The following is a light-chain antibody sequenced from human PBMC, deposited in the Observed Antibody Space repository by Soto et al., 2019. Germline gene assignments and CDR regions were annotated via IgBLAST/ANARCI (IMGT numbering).Light chain of an antibody. CDR1: SSDVGGYKF. V-gene: IGLV2-14*01. CDR2: NVY. J-gene: IGLJ1*01. Sequence: QSALTQPASVSGSPGQSITISCTGTSSDVGGYKFVSWYQQHPGTAPKLMIYNVYDRPSGISYRFSGSKSGNTASLTISGLQGEDEADYYCSAYTVSRTYVFGTGTKLTVL. CDR3: SAYTVSRTYV.